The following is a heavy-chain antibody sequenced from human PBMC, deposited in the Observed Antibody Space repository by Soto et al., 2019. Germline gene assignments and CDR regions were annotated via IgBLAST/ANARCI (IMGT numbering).Heavy chain of an antibody. J-gene: IGHJ4*02. D-gene: IGHD1-26*01. V-gene: IGHV1-18*01. CDR1: GYTFTSYG. CDR2: INVYNGHT. Sequence: QVQLVQSGAEVKKPGASVKVSCKSSGYTFTSYGISWVRQAPGQGLEWMGWINVYNGHTNYAQKLRGRVTMTTHTSTRTAYMELRSLRLDDTACYDCARGAELDYWGQGSLVNVSA. CDR3: ARGAELDY.